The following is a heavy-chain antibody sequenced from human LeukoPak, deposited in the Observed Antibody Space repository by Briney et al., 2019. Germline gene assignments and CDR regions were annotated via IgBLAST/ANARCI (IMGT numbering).Heavy chain of an antibody. CDR3: ARDFDGYNELDY. CDR2: INPNSGGT. V-gene: IGHV1-2*02. D-gene: IGHD5-24*01. Sequence: ASVKVSCKASGYTFTGYYMHWVRQAPGQGLEWMGWINPNSGGTNYAQKFQGRVTMTRDTSISTAYMELSRLRSDDTAVYYCARDFDGYNELDYWGQGTLVIVSS. CDR1: GYTFTGYY. J-gene: IGHJ4*02.